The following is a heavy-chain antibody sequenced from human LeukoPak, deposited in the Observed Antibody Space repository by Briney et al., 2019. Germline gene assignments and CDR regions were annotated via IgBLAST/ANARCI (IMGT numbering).Heavy chain of an antibody. J-gene: IGHJ5*02. CDR3: ARKGSGYYYVWFDP. CDR1: GGSFSGYY. Sequence: SETLSLTCAVYGGSFSGYYWSWIRQPPGKGLEGMGEINHSGSTNYNPYLKSRVTISVDTSKNQFSLKLSSVTAADTAVYYCARKGSGYYYVWFDPWGQGTLVTVSS. CDR2: INHSGST. D-gene: IGHD3-22*01. V-gene: IGHV4-34*01.